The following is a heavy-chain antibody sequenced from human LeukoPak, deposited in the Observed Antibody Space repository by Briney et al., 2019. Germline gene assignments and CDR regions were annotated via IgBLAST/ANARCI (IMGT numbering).Heavy chain of an antibody. Sequence: ASVKVSCKHSGYTFTNYGISWVRQAPGQGLEWMGWISAYDGNTNYAQKFQGRVTMTTDTSTNTGYMELRSLRSDDTAVYYCARDFYYDSSGYCPLGYWGQGTLVTVSS. CDR3: ARDFYYDSSGYCPLGY. CDR2: ISAYDGNT. D-gene: IGHD3-22*01. CDR1: GYTFTNYG. V-gene: IGHV1-18*01. J-gene: IGHJ4*02.